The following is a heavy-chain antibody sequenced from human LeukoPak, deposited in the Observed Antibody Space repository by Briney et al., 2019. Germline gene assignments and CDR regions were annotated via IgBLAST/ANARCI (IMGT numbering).Heavy chain of an antibody. J-gene: IGHJ4*02. D-gene: IGHD6-13*01. CDR1: GFTFSSYA. CDR2: ISGSGGST. Sequence: GGSLRVSCAASGFTFSSYAMSWVRQAPGKGLEWVSDISGSGGSTYSADSVKGRFTISRDNSKNTLYLQMNSLRAEDTAVYYCAKDPDGSWYFDYWGQGTLVTVSS. V-gene: IGHV3-23*01. CDR3: AKDPDGSWYFDY.